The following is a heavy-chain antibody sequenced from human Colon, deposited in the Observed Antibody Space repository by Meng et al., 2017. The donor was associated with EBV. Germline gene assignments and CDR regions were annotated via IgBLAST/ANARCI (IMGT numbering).Heavy chain of an antibody. V-gene: IGHV4-34*12. D-gene: IGHD3-9*01. CDR1: GGSVSGYD. J-gene: IGHJ4*02. CDR2: WMHPGSA. Sequence: VLLNQLGGCLLKNSETQSPTVTVDGGSVSGYDGSWFRQPPRRGMEGFGEWMHPGSANYNPSLKSRGTISVDASEKQFSLSLTSVTAADSAVDYCARVPTTDYKDHWGQGTLVTVSS. CDR3: ARVPTTDYKDH.